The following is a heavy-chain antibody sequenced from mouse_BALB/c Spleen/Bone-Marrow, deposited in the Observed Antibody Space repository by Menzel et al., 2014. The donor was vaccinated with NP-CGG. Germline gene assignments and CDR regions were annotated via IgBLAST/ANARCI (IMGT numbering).Heavy chain of an antibody. J-gene: IGHJ4*01. CDR2: IRLKSNNYAT. D-gene: IGHD4-1*01. CDR1: GFSFSNYW. Sequence: EVKLEESGGGLVQPGGSMKLSCVASGFSFSNYWMNWVRQSPEKGLEWVAEIRLKSNNYATHYAGSVKGRFTISRDDSKSSVYLQMNNLRAEDTGIYYCTRDWDDAMDYWGQGTSVTVSS. CDR3: TRDWDDAMDY. V-gene: IGHV6-6*02.